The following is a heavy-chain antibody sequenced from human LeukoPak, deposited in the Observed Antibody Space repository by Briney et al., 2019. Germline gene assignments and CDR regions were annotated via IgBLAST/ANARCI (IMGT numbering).Heavy chain of an antibody. CDR1: GYTFTSYY. J-gene: IGHJ4*02. V-gene: IGHV1-46*01. CDR3: ARDNSSSTREN. Sequence: ASVKVSCKASGYTFTSYYMHWVRQAPGQGLEWMGIINPSGGSTSYAQKFRDRVTMTTDTSTSTVHMELRSLRSDDTAVYYCARDNSSSTRENWGQGTQVTVSS. D-gene: IGHD6-13*01. CDR2: INPSGGST.